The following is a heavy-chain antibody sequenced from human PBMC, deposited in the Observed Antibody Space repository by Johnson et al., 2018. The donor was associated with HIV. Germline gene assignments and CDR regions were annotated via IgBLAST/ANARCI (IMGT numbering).Heavy chain of an antibody. CDR1: GFIFSSYG. D-gene: IGHD6-13*01. CDR2: IRFDGSNK. V-gene: IGHV3-30*02. Sequence: QMQLVESGGGVVQRGGSLRLACAASGFIFSSYGMHWVRQAPGKGLEWVAFIRFDGSNKFYADSVKGRFTLSRDNSKNTLYLQMNSLKADDTAIYYCAKDEEGYSSAWSAGTAFDIWGQGTVVTVSS. J-gene: IGHJ3*02. CDR3: AKDEEGYSSAWSAGTAFDI.